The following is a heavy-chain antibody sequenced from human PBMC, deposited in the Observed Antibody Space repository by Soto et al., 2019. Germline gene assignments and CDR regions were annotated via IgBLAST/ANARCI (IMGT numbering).Heavy chain of an antibody. CDR1: GFTFITYA. J-gene: IGHJ1*01. D-gene: IGHD6-13*01. V-gene: IGHV3-23*01. CDR2: ISGSGVST. CDR3: AKDPRAAPGTVQFQH. Sequence: GGSLRLSCTASGFTFITYAMAWVRQAPGKGLEWVSTISGSGVSTYYADSVKGRFTISRDNSRDTVYLQMNSLRADDTAVYYCAKDPRAAPGTVQFQHWGQGTLVTVSS.